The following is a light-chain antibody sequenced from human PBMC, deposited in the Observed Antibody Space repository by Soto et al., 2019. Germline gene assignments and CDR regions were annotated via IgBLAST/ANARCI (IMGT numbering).Light chain of an antibody. Sequence: DIQMTQSPSSLSASIGDRVTITCRASQGIRNDLLGWYQQKPGKAPKCLIYLAFNLQSGVRPRFSGSGSGTEFTLTISSLQPEDFATYYCLQHDTYPLTFGQGTKVEIK. J-gene: IGKJ1*01. V-gene: IGKV1-17*01. CDR3: LQHDTYPLT. CDR1: QGIRND. CDR2: LAF.